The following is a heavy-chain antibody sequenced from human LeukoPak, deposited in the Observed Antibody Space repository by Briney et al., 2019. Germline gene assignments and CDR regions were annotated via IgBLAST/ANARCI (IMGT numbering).Heavy chain of an antibody. J-gene: IGHJ4*02. CDR3: ARDPSNTSGRYTYFDY. V-gene: IGHV1-18*01. Sequence: GASVKVSCKTYGYTFTSHGISWVRQAPGQGLEWMGWISAFNGETHYAQNLQGRVTMTTDTSTSTAYMELRSLRFDDPAVYYCARDPSNTSGRYTYFDYWGQGTLVTVSS. CDR1: GYTFTSHG. D-gene: IGHD3-16*02. CDR2: ISAFNGET.